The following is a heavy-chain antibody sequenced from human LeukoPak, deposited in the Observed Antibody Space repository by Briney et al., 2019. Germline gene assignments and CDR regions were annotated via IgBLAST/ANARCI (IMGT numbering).Heavy chain of an antibody. D-gene: IGHD3-10*01. V-gene: IGHV3-66*01. CDR3: ARDYYGSGSYGKTFDP. CDR2: IYAGGST. J-gene: IGHJ5*02. Sequence: GGSLRLSCAASGFTVSNNHMSWVRQAPGKGLEWVSVIYAGGSTYYADPVKGRFIISRDNSKNALYLQMNSLRAEDTAVYYCARDYYGSGSYGKTFDPWGQGTLVTVSS. CDR1: GFTVSNNH.